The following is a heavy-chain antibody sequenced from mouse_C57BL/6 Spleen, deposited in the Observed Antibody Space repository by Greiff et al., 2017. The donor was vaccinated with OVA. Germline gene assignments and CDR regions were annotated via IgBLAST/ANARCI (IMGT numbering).Heavy chain of an antibody. CDR3: ARYKTTMYYFDY. D-gene: IGHD2-1*01. J-gene: IGHJ2*01. CDR1: GFTFTDYY. CDR2: IRNKANGYTT. Sequence: EVKVVESGGGLVQPGGSLSLSCAASGFTFTDYYMSWVRQPPGKALEWLGFIRNKANGYTTEYSASVKGRFTISRDNSQSILYLQMNALRAEDSATYYCARYKTTMYYFDYWGQGTTLTVSS. V-gene: IGHV7-3*01.